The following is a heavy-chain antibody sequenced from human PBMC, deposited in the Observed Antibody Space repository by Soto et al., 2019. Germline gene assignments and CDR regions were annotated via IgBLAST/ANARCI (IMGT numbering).Heavy chain of an antibody. Sequence: QVQLQESGPGLVKPSRTLSLTCAISGDSVSSNSAAWNWIRLSPSRGLEWLARTYYRSRWYNDYAVSVRSRITVNPDTSKNQFSLQLTSVTPEDTAVYYCAGTTSHQWYYMDVWGKGTTVTVS. V-gene: IGHV6-1*01. J-gene: IGHJ6*03. CDR2: TYYRSRWYN. D-gene: IGHD1-7*01. CDR3: AGTTSHQWYYMDV. CDR1: GDSVSSNSAA.